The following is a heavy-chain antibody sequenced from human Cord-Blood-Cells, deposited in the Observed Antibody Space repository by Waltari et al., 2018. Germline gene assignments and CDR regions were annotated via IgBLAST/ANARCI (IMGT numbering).Heavy chain of an antibody. Sequence: QVQLVQSGAEVKKPGSSVKVSCKASGGTFSSYAISWVRPAPGQGLEWMGGIIPIFSAANYAQKCQGRVTITADESTSTAYMELSSLRSEDTAVYYCARRNCSSTSCYTNWNYFDYWGQGTLVTVSS. D-gene: IGHD2-2*02. CDR1: GGTFSSYA. CDR2: IIPIFSAA. J-gene: IGHJ4*02. V-gene: IGHV1-69*01. CDR3: ARRNCSSTSCYTNWNYFDY.